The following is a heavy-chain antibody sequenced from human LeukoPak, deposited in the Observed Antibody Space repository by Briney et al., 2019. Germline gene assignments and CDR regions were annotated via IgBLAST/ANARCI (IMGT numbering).Heavy chain of an antibody. CDR1: GFTFSSYA. V-gene: IGHV3-23*01. J-gene: IGHJ4*02. Sequence: GGSLRLSCAASGFTFSSYAMSWVRQAPGKGLEWVSAISGSGGSTYYADSVKGRFTISRDNSKNTLYLQMNSLRAEDTAVYYCAKDQGFGVVIIPATNFDYWGQGTLVTVSS. CDR3: AKDQGFGVVIIPATNFDY. CDR2: ISGSGGST. D-gene: IGHD3-3*01.